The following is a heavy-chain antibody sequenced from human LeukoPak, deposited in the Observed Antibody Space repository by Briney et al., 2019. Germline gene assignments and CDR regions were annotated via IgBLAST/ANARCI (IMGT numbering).Heavy chain of an antibody. CDR1: GGSISSYY. Sequence: PSENLSLTCTVSGGSISSYYWSWIPQPPGKGREWLGYIYYSGSTNYIPSLKSRVSISVDTSKNQFSLTLCSVTAADTATYYCVIDSSSKTNWFDPWGQGNLVTVSS. J-gene: IGHJ5*02. CDR2: IYYSGST. CDR3: VIDSSSKTNWFDP. V-gene: IGHV4-59*01. D-gene: IGHD2-2*01.